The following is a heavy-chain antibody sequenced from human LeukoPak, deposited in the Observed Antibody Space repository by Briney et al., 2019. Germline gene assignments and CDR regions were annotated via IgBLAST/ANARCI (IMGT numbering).Heavy chain of an antibody. CDR1: GGSISSSSYY. CDR3: ARDGGDLNWFDP. Sequence: SETLSLTCTVSGGSISSSSYYWGWIRQPPGKGLEWIGSIYYSGSTYYNPSLKSRVTISVDTSKNQFSLKLSSVTAADTAVYYCARDGGDLNWFDPWGQGTLVTVSS. V-gene: IGHV4-39*07. D-gene: IGHD2-21*02. J-gene: IGHJ5*02. CDR2: IYYSGST.